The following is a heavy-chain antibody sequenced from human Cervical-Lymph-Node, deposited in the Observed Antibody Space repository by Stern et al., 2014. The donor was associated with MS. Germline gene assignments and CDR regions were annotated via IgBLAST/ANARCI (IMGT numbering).Heavy chain of an antibody. J-gene: IGHJ4*02. V-gene: IGHV3-53*01. Sequence: EVHLVESGGGLIQPGGSLRLSCAASGITVNSNYMSWVRQAPGKGLECVSVIDSGGSTYDAYSVKGRFTISRDNSKNTLYLQMNSLRADDTAVYYCARGWLFDWGQGTLVTVSS. D-gene: IGHD3-9*01. CDR1: GITVNSNY. CDR3: ARGWLFD. CDR2: IDSGGST.